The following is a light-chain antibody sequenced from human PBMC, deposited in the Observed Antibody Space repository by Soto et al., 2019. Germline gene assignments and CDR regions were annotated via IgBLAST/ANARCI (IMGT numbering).Light chain of an antibody. J-gene: IGLJ2*01. CDR2: EDS. CDR1: HSDVGSYNL. V-gene: IGLV2-23*01. Sequence: QSALTQPACVSGSPGQSSTISYTGTHSDVGSYNLVSWYQQHPGKAPKLIIYEDSKRPSGVSNRFSGSKSGYTASLTISGLEAEDEADYYCCSYAGSFSVIFGGGTKLTVL. CDR3: CSYAGSFSVI.